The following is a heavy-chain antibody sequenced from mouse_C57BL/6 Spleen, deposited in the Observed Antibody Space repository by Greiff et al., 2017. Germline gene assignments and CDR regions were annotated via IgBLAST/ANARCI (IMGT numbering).Heavy chain of an antibody. CDR3: TRGLRPWYFDG. J-gene: IGHJ1*03. Sequence: QVQLQQSGAELVRPGASVTLSCKASGYTFTDYEMHWVKQTPVHGLEWIGAIDPETGGTAYNQKFKGKAILTADKSSSTAYMELRSLTSEDSAVYYCTRGLRPWYFDGWGTGTTVTVSS. V-gene: IGHV1-15*01. CDR1: GYTFTDYE. D-gene: IGHD1-2*01. CDR2: IDPETGGT.